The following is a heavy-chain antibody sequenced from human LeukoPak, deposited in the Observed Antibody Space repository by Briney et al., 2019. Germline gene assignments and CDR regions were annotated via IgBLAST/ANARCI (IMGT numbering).Heavy chain of an antibody. CDR1: GFSLSTSGMY. D-gene: IGHD6-13*01. CDR3: ARMRRYSSSWYPTDY. J-gene: IGHJ4*02. Sequence: SGPTLVNPTQTLTLTCTFSGFSLSTSGMYVSWIRQPPGKALEWLARIDWDDAKYYSPSLKTRLTISKDTSKNQAVLTMTNMDPADTATYYCARMRRYSSSWYPTDYWGQGTLVTVSS. CDR2: IDWDDAK. V-gene: IGHV2-70*11.